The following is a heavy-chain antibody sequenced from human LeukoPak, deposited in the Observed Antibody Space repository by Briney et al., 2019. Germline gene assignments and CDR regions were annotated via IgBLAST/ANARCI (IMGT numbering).Heavy chain of an antibody. CDR2: IYTNGST. D-gene: IGHD3-10*01. V-gene: IGHV4-61*09. Sequence: SQTLSLTCTVSIAFITSGSYYWPWIRQSAGKGLEWIGHIYTNGSTTYNPSLKSRVTVSVDTSKNQFSLKLTSVTAADTAVYYCATFLEASGSYYYYYMDVWGKGTTVTVSS. CDR3: ATFLEASGSYYYYYMDV. J-gene: IGHJ6*03. CDR1: IAFITSGSYY.